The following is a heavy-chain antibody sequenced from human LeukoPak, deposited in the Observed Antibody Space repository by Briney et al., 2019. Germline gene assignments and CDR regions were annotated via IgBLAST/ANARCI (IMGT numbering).Heavy chain of an antibody. CDR3: ARDLKEGGFLEWLLSPSDYYGMDV. D-gene: IGHD3-3*01. J-gene: IGHJ6*02. CDR2: IIPLFGIA. V-gene: IGHV1-69*04. Sequence: SVKLSCKACGDTFSIYAIRWVRQAPGQGLEWMVRIIPLFGIANYAEKFQGRVTITADKSTSTAYMELSSLRSDHTAVYDCARDLKEGGFLEWLLSPSDYYGMDVWGRGTTVTVSS. CDR1: GDTFSIYA.